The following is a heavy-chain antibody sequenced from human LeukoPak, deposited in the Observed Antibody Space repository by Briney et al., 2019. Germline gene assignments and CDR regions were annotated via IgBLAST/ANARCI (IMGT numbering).Heavy chain of an antibody. J-gene: IGHJ4*02. V-gene: IGHV3-11*01. D-gene: IGHD1-26*01. CDR3: ARNEGSI. CDR2: ISNSGSPK. Sequence: PGGSLRLSCAASGFTFSDHYMSWFRQAPGKGLEWVSYISNSGSPKYYADSVKGRFTISRDNAKNSLYLQMDSLRAEETAVYYCARNEGSIWGQGTLVTVSS. CDR1: GFTFSDHY.